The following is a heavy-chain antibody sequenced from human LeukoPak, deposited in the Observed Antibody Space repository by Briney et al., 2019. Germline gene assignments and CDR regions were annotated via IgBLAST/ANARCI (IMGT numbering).Heavy chain of an antibody. CDR1: GYTFTSYD. V-gene: IGHV1-8*01. D-gene: IGHD1-7*01. CDR2: MNPNSGNT. J-gene: IGHJ6*03. Sequence: EASVKVSCKASGYTFTSYDTNWVRQATGQGLEWMGWMNPNSGNTGYAQKFQGRVTMTRNTSISTAYMELSSLRSEDTAVYYCARRALELNYYYYYYMDVWGKGTTVTVSS. CDR3: ARRALELNYYYYYYMDV.